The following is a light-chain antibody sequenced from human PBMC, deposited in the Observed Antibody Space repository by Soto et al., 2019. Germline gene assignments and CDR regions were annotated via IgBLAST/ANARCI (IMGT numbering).Light chain of an antibody. CDR2: EVS. CDR1: SSDVGGYNY. V-gene: IGLV2-14*01. CDR3: SSTTSSITYV. J-gene: IGLJ1*01. Sequence: QSALTQPASVSGSPGQSITISCTGTSSDVGGYNYVSWYQQHPGKAPKLMIYEVSNRPSGVSNRFSGSTSGNTASLTISRLDAEDEDDYYCSSTTSSITYVFGTGTKVTVL.